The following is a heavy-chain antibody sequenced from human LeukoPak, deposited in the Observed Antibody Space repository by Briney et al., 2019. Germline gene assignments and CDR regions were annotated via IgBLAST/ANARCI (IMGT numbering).Heavy chain of an antibody. D-gene: IGHD3-22*01. CDR3: ARTGVINSSGYSVPRGAFDM. V-gene: IGHV1-3*03. J-gene: IGHJ3*02. CDR2: INAGNGNT. Sequence: GASVKVSCKASGYTFTSYAMHWVRQAPGQRLEWMGWINAGNGNTKYSQEFQGRVTITRDTSASTAYMELSSLRSEDMAVYYCARTGVINSSGYSVPRGAFDMWGEGTMVTVSS. CDR1: GYTFTSYA.